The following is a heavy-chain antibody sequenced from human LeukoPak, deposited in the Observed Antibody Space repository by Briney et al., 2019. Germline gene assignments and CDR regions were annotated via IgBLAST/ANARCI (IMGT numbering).Heavy chain of an antibody. Sequence: SGGSLRLSCAASGFTFSSYGMHWVRQAPGKGLEWVAVISYDGSNKYYADSVKGRFTISRDNSKNTLYLQMNSLRAEDTAVYYCAKDLLSGSYFGMVPYYFDYWGQGTLVTVSS. V-gene: IGHV3-30*18. CDR2: ISYDGSNK. CDR3: AKDLLSGSYFGMVPYYFDY. CDR1: GFTFSSYG. J-gene: IGHJ4*02. D-gene: IGHD1-26*01.